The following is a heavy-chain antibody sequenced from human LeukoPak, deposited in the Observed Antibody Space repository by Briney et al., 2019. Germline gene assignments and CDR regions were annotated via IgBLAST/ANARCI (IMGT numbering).Heavy chain of an antibody. CDR2: IYYSGST. V-gene: IGHV4-39*07. CDR3: ARDGYSSSREFAFDI. Sequence: SETLSLTCTVSGGSISSSSYYWGWIRQPPGKGLEWIGSIYYSGSTYYNPSLKSRVTISVDMSKNQFSLKLSSVTAADTAVYYCARDGYSSSREFAFDIWGQGTMVTVSS. J-gene: IGHJ3*02. D-gene: IGHD6-13*01. CDR1: GGSISSSSYY.